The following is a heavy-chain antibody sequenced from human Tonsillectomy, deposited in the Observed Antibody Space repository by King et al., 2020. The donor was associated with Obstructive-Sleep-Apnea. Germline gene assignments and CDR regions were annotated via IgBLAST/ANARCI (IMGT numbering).Heavy chain of an antibody. CDR1: GFTFSDYY. D-gene: IGHD6-13*01. Sequence: VQLVESGGGLVKPGGSLRLSCAASGFTFSDYYMTWIRQAPGKGLEWVSYISPSSTYTSYADSVKGRFTISRDNAKNSLYLQMNSLRADDTGVYYCARDGIAAAGTSPSWGQGVLVTVSS. J-gene: IGHJ5*02. CDR3: ARDGIAAAGTSPS. CDR2: ISPSSTYT. V-gene: IGHV3-11*05.